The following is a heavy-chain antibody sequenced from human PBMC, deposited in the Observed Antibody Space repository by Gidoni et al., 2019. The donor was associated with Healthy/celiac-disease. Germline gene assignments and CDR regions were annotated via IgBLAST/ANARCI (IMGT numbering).Heavy chain of an antibody. CDR2: IYYSGST. Sequence: QVQLQESGPGLVKPSETLSLTCTVSGGSISSYYWSWIRQPPGKGLEWIGYIYYSGSTNYNPSLKSRVTISVDTSKNQFSLKLSSVTAADTAVYYCARGVRNYDFWSGATGYYYYGMDVWGQGTTVTVSS. D-gene: IGHD3-3*01. V-gene: IGHV4-59*01. CDR3: ARGVRNYDFWSGATGYYYYGMDV. CDR1: GGSISSYY. J-gene: IGHJ6*02.